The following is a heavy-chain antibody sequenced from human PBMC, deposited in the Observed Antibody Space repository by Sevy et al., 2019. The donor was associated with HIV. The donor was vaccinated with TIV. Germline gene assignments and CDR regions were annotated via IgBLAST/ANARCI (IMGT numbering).Heavy chain of an antibody. V-gene: IGHV3-23*01. J-gene: IGHJ4*02. CDR1: GFTFSNYV. CDR2: ISHGGGTT. Sequence: GESLKISCAASGFTFSNYVMNWVRQAPGKGLEWVSVISHGGGTTYYADSVKGRFTISRDDSKDTVYLEMNSLRAEDTAGYYWAGRYLPSAPPGLDYWGQGTLVTVSS. D-gene: IGHD1-26*01. CDR3: AGRYLPSAPPGLDY.